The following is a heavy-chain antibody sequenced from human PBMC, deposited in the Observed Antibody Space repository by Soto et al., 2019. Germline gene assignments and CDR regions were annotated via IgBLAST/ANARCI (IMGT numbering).Heavy chain of an antibody. V-gene: IGHV1-18*01. Sequence: ASVKVSCKASGYTFTSYGISWVRQAPGQGLEWKGWISAHNGNTKYAQKLQGRVTMTTDTSTSTAYMELRSLRSDDTAVYYCARDLSYGLCDYWGQGTLVTVSS. CDR3: ARDLSYGLCDY. CDR1: GYTFTSYG. CDR2: ISAHNGNT. J-gene: IGHJ4*02. D-gene: IGHD5-18*01.